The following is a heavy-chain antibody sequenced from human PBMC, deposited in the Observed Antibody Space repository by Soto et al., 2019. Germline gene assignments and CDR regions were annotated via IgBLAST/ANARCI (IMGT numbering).Heavy chain of an antibody. CDR2: ISGSGGST. D-gene: IGHD3-10*01. CDR3: AKDRGITMVRGVRGGCGMDV. CDR1: GFTFSSYA. Sequence: GESLKISCAASGFTFSSYAMSWVRQAPGKGLEWVSAISGSGGSTYYADSVKGRFTISRDNSKNTLYLQMNSLRAEDTAVYYCAKDRGITMVRGVRGGCGMDVWGQGTTVTVSS. V-gene: IGHV3-23*01. J-gene: IGHJ6*02.